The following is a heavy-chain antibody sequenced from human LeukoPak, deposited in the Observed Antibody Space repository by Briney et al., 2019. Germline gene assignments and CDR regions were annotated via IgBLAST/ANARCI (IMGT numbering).Heavy chain of an antibody. J-gene: IGHJ5*02. CDR1: GFTFSSYS. V-gene: IGHV3-21*01. D-gene: IGHD2-2*01. Sequence: GGSLRLSCAASGFTFSSYSMNWVRQAPGKGLEWFSSISSSSSYIYYADSVKGRFTISRDNAKNSLYLQMNSLRAEDAAVYYCARTGREYQLLWWFDPWGQGTLVTVSS. CDR3: ARTGREYQLLWWFDP. CDR2: ISSSSSYI.